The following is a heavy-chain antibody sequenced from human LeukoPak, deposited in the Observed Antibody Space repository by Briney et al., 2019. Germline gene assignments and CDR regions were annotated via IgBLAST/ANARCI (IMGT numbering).Heavy chain of an antibody. CDR3: ARARPGIAAAGRNWFDP. CDR2: INPNSGGT. J-gene: IGHJ5*02. CDR1: GYTFTGYY. Sequence: ASVKVSCKASGYTFTGYYMHWVRQAPGQGLEWMGWINPNSGGTNYAQKFQGRVTMTRDTSISTAYMELSRLRSDDTAVYYCARARPGIAAAGRNWFDPWGQGTLVTVSS. V-gene: IGHV1-2*02. D-gene: IGHD6-13*01.